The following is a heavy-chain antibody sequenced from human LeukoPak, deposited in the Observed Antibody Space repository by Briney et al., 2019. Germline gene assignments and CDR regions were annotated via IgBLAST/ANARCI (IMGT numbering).Heavy chain of an antibody. CDR2: IYTSGST. Sequence: SETLSLTCTVSGGSISSYYWSWIRQPAGKGLEWIGRIYTSGSTNYNPSLKSRVTMSVDTSKNQFSLRLSSVTAADTAVYYCARALINYSDRPSRPSSLWRPQPERSPTIYYLDYWGQGTLVTVSS. D-gene: IGHD3-22*01. CDR1: GGSISSYY. V-gene: IGHV4-4*07. J-gene: IGHJ4*02. CDR3: ARALINYSDRPSRPSSLWRPQPERSPTIYYLDY.